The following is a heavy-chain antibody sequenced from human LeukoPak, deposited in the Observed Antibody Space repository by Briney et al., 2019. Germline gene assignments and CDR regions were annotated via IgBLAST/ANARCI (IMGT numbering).Heavy chain of an antibody. Sequence: SETLSLTCTVSGGSISSSSYYWGWIRQPPGKGLEWIGSIYYSGSTYYNPSLKSRVTISVDTSKNQFSLKLSSVTAADTAVYYCARDRSAKTPPGSYYYYYYYMDVWGKGTTVTVSS. CDR2: IYYSGST. CDR1: GGSISSSSYY. CDR3: ARDRSAKTPPGSYYYYYYYMDV. D-gene: IGHD1-14*01. J-gene: IGHJ6*03. V-gene: IGHV4-39*02.